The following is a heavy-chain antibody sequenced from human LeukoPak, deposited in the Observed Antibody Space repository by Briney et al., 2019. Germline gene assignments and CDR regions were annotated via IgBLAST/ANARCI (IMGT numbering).Heavy chain of an antibody. CDR3: AREEVYGGRHDY. V-gene: IGHV4-61*02. J-gene: IGHJ4*02. D-gene: IGHD4/OR15-4a*01. Sequence: SETLSLTCTVSGGSISSGSYYWSWIRQPAGKGLEWIGRIYTSGSTNYNPSLKSRVTISVDTSKNQFSLKLSSVTAADTAVYYCAREEVYGGRHDYWGQGTLVTVSS. CDR1: GGSISSGSYY. CDR2: IYTSGST.